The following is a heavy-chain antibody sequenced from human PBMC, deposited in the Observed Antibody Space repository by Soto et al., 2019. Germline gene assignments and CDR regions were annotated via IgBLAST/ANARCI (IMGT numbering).Heavy chain of an antibody. J-gene: IGHJ4*02. CDR3: ARDLAVGLVDY. D-gene: IGHD6-19*01. V-gene: IGHV1-18*01. Sequence: QVQLVQSGAEVKKPGASVKVSCKASGYTFTSYGISWVRQAPGQGLEWMGWISAYNGNTSYAQKLEGRGTMTTDTSTSTAYMELRGLSSDETAVDYCARDLAVGLVDYWGQGTLVTVSS. CDR2: ISAYNGNT. CDR1: GYTFTSYG.